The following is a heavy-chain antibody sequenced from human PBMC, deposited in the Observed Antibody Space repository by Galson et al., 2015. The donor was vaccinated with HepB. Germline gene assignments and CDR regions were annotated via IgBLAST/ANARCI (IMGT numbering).Heavy chain of an antibody. V-gene: IGHV5-10-1*01. D-gene: IGHD3-10*01. CDR3: ARQGKALRDSFDP. Sequence: ITWVRQVPGKGLEWMGRIDPSDSYTNYSPSFQGLVTISSDKSTSTAYLQWSSLKASDTAIYYCARQGKALRDSFDPWGQGTLVTVSS. CDR2: IDPSDSYT. J-gene: IGHJ5*02.